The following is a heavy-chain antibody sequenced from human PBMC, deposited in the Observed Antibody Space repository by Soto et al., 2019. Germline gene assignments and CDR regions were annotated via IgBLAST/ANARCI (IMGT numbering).Heavy chain of an antibody. CDR1: GYTFTGYY. V-gene: IGHV1-2*02. CDR3: ARPYCSSTSCVNWFDP. Sequence: ASVKVSCKASGYTFTGYYMHWVRQAPGQGLEWMGWINPNSGGTNYAQKFQGRVTMTRDTSISTAYMELSRLRSDDTAVYYCARPYCSSTSCVNWFDPWGQGTLVTAPQ. D-gene: IGHD2-2*01. CDR2: INPNSGGT. J-gene: IGHJ5*02.